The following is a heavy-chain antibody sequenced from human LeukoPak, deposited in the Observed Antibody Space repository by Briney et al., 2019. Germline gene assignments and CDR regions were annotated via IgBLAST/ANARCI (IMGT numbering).Heavy chain of an antibody. J-gene: IGHJ4*02. CDR2: ISYDGSNK. V-gene: IGHV3-30*03. CDR3: ASYTTVTVGFDY. D-gene: IGHD4-17*01. Sequence: GGSLRLSCGASGFSFSSNFMSWVRQAPGKGLEWVAVISYDGSNKYYADSVKGRFTISRDNSKNTLYLQMNSLRAEDTAVYYCASYTTVTVGFDYRGQGTLVTVSS. CDR1: GFSFSSNF.